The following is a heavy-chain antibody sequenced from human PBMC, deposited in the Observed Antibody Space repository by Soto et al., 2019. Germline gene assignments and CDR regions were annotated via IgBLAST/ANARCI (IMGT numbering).Heavy chain of an antibody. CDR3: AREFVPYDFWSGLPQPYGMDV. CDR2: ISSSSSYT. Sequence: QVQLVESGGGLVKPGGSLRLSCAASGFTFSDYYMSWIRQAPGKGLEWVSYISSSSSYTNYADSVKGRFTISRDNAKNSLYLQMNSLRAEDTAVYYCAREFVPYDFWSGLPQPYGMDVWGQGTTVTVSS. J-gene: IGHJ6*02. V-gene: IGHV3-11*06. CDR1: GFTFSDYY. D-gene: IGHD3-3*01.